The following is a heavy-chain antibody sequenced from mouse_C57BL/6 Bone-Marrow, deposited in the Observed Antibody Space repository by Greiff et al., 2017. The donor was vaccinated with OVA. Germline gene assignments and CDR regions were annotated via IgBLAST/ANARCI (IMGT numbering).Heavy chain of an antibody. D-gene: IGHD1-1*01. J-gene: IGHJ3*01. V-gene: IGHV1-5*01. CDR1: GYTFTSYW. CDR3: TRIGASYYYGSSYLAWFAY. CDR2: IYPGNSDT. Sequence: VQLQQSGTVLARPGASVKMSCKTSGYTFTSYWMHWVKQRPGQGLEWIGAIYPGNSDTSYNQKFKGKAKLTAVTSASTAYMELSSLTNEDSAVYYCTRIGASYYYGSSYLAWFAYWGQGTLVTLSA.